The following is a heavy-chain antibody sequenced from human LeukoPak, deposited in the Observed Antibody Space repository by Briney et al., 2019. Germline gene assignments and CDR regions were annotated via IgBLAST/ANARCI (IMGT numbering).Heavy chain of an antibody. V-gene: IGHV3-30*04. D-gene: IGHD3-3*01. CDR2: ISYDGSNK. CDR1: GFTFSSYA. Sequence: GGSLRLSCAASGFTFSSYAMSWVRQAPGKGLEWVAVISYDGSNKYYADSVKGRFTISRDNSKNTLYLQMNSLRAEDTAVYYCARGAKYYDFWSGYYGGPHGFDYWGQGTLVTVSS. CDR3: ARGAKYYDFWSGYYGGPHGFDY. J-gene: IGHJ4*02.